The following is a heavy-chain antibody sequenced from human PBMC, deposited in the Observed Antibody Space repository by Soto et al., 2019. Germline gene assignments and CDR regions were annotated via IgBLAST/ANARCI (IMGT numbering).Heavy chain of an antibody. V-gene: IGHV3-74*01. CDR1: GFTFSSYW. J-gene: IGHJ4*02. Sequence: EVLLVESGGGLVQPGGSLRLSCAASGFTFSSYWMHGVRQAPGKGLVWVSRINSDGSITSNADAVKGRFTINRDNAKNTLYRPMSILSAEDTAVYYCASVPYDRKERHLPLWGQGTLVTVSS. CDR3: ASVPYDRKERHLPL. CDR2: INSDGSIT. D-gene: IGHD3-22*01.